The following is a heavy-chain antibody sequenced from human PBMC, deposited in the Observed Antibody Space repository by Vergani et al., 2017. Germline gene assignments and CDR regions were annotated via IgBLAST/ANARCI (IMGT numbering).Heavy chain of an antibody. CDR3: ASGYGYFDY. J-gene: IGHJ4*02. CDR1: GGSISSGSHY. CDR2: IYTSGST. V-gene: IGHV4-61*02. D-gene: IGHD5-12*01. Sequence: QVQLQESGPGLVKPSQTLSLTCTVSGGSISSGSHYWSWIRQPAGKGLEWIGRIYTSGSTNYNPSLKSRVTISVDTSKNQFSLKLSSVTAADTAVYYCASGYGYFDYWGQGTLVTVSS.